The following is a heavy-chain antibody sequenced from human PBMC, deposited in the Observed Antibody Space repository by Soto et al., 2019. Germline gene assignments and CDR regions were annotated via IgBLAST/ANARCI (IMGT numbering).Heavy chain of an antibody. CDR2: IYYSGNT. CDR3: ARVGGSYSTGLDY. V-gene: IGHV4-59*01. CDR1: GGSISTYY. J-gene: IGHJ4*02. Sequence: QVQLQESGPGLVKPSETLSLTCTVSGGSISTYYWSWIRQPPGKGLEWIGHIYYSGNTNYNPSLKSRVTISLDTSKNQFSLKLNSVTAADTAVYYCARVGGSYSTGLDYWGQGTLVTVSS. D-gene: IGHD1-26*01.